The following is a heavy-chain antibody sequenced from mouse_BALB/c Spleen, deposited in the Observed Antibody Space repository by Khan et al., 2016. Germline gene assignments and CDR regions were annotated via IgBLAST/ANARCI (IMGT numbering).Heavy chain of an antibody. J-gene: IGHJ2*01. V-gene: IGHV6-6*02. CDR3: TTVVPDY. Sequence: EVKLEESGGGLVQPGGSMKLSCVASGFTFSSYWMSWVRQSPEKGLEWVAEIRLKSDNYATHYAESVKGKFTISRDDSKSRLYLQMNSLRADDTGICYCTTVVPDYWGQGTTLTVSS. CDR2: IRLKSDNYAT. D-gene: IGHD1-1*01. CDR1: GFTFSSYW.